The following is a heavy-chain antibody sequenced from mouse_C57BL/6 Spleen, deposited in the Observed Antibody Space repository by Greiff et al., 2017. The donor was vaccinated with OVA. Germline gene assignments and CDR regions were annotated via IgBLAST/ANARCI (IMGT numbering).Heavy chain of an antibody. V-gene: IGHV1-52*01. Sequence: QLQQPGAELVRPGSSVKLSCKASGYTFTSYWMHWVKQRPIQGLEWIGNIDPSDSETHYNQKFKDKATLTVDKSSSTAYMQLSSLTSEDSAVYYCARWDYGSSYRYFDVWGTGTTVTVSS. D-gene: IGHD1-1*01. CDR1: GYTFTSYW. CDR2: IDPSDSET. J-gene: IGHJ1*03. CDR3: ARWDYGSSYRYFDV.